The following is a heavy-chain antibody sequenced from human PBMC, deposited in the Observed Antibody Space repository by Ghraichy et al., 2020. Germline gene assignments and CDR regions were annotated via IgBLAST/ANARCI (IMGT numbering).Heavy chain of an antibody. V-gene: IGHV3-11*06. CDR3: TRDPRLADY. J-gene: IGHJ4*01. Sequence: GGSLRLSCAVSGFSFSDYYMTWIRQAPGKGPEWLSYISGSSTDTNYADSVRGRFTISRDNAQNLVYLQMNSLRVEDTAVYYCTRDPRLADYLGQGTLVTVSS. CDR1: GFSFSDYY. CDR2: ISGSSTDT.